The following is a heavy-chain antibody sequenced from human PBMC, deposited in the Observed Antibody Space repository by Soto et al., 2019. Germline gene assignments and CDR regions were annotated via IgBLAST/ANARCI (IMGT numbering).Heavy chain of an antibody. CDR2: ISGSGGST. D-gene: IGHD3-3*01. V-gene: IGHV3-23*01. J-gene: IGHJ4*02. CDR1: GVTFSSFA. Sequence: LRLSCVASGVTFSSFAMSWVRQAPGKGLEWVSTISGSGGSTYYADSVKGRLTISRDNSKNTLSLHINSLRAEDTAVYYCAKAETYNFWSGLHFDYWGQGTLVTVSS. CDR3: AKAETYNFWSGLHFDY.